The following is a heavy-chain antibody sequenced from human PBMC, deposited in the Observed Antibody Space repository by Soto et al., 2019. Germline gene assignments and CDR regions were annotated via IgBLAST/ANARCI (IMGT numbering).Heavy chain of an antibody. Sequence: PSETLSLTCTVSGGSISSYYWSWIRQPPGKGLEWIGYIYYSGSTNYNPSLKSRVTISVDTSKNQFSLKLSSVTAADTAVYYCARARGGYFDYWGQGTLLTVSS. J-gene: IGHJ4*02. CDR2: IYYSGST. CDR1: GGSISSYY. D-gene: IGHD3-16*01. CDR3: ARARGGYFDY. V-gene: IGHV4-59*01.